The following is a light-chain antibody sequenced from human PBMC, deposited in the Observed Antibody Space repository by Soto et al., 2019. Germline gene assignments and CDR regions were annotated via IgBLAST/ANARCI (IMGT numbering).Light chain of an antibody. J-gene: IGKJ1*01. CDR2: RAS. CDR1: RSVSSNY. Sequence: EIVLTQSPGTLSLSPGETATRSCRASRSVSSNYLAWYQQRPGQAPRLLINRASNRATGIPDRFTGSGSGTDFTLTINRLEPADFAVYYCQPYGSSPRTFGQGTQVEIK. V-gene: IGKV3-20*01. CDR3: QPYGSSPRT.